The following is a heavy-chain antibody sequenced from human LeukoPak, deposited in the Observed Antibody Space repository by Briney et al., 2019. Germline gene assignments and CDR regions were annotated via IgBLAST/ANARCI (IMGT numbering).Heavy chain of an antibody. J-gene: IGHJ4*02. CDR1: GGTFSSYA. CDR2: IIPIFGIA. V-gene: IGHV1-69*04. CDR3: ARGGRLTTFKNSINYFDY. D-gene: IGHD4-11*01. Sequence: SVKVSFKASGGTFSSYAISWVRQAPGQGLEWMGRIIPIFGIANYSQKFQGRVTITADKSKNKAYMELSRLRSEDTAVYYCARGGRLTTFKNSINYFDYWGQGTLVTVSS.